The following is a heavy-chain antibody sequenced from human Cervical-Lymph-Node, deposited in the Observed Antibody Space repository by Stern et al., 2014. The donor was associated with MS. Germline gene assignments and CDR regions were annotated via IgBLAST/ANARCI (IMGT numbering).Heavy chain of an antibody. CDR3: ARGSGTAYDLRGDY. Sequence: QVQLVQSGAEAKAPGASMKVSCRASGYIFTYYYLHWVRQAPGQGLEWLGWINPNSGGTNYAQNFQGRVTMTRDTSISTAYMELRWLGYADTAVYYCARGSGTAYDLRGDYWGQGTLVTVSS. D-gene: IGHD3-3*01. J-gene: IGHJ4*01. CDR1: GYIFTYYY. V-gene: IGHV1-2*02. CDR2: INPNSGGT.